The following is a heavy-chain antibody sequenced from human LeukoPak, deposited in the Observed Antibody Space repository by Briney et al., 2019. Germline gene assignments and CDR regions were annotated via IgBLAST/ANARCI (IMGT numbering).Heavy chain of an antibody. D-gene: IGHD5-18*01. V-gene: IGHV4-39*01. CDR1: GGSISSSSYY. CDR3: ARHRGYSYVKFDY. J-gene: IGHJ4*02. Sequence: PSETLSLTCTVSGGSISSSSYYWGWIRQPPGKGLEWIGSIYYSGSTNYNPSLKSRVTISVDTSKNQFSLKLSSVTAADTAVYYCARHRGYSYVKFDYWGQGTLVTVSS. CDR2: IYYSGST.